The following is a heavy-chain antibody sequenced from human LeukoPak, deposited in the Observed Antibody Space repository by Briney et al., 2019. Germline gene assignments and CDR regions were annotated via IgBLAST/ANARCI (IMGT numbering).Heavy chain of an antibody. CDR3: ARDLNYYFDY. CDR1: DGSISSYY. CDR2: IYYSGST. V-gene: IGHV4-59*01. Sequence: SETLSLTCTVSDGSISSYYWSWIRQPPGKGLEWIGYIYYSGSTNYNPSLKSRVTISVDTSKNQFSLKLSSVTAADTAVYYCARDLNYYFDYWGQGTLVTVSS. D-gene: IGHD1-1*01. J-gene: IGHJ4*02.